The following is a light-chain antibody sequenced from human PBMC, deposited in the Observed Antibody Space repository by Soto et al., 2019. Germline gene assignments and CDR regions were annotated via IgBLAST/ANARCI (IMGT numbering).Light chain of an antibody. Sequence: EIVLTQSPGTLSVSPGERATLSCRASQSVSSKLAWYQQKPGQAPRLLFYGASTGATGIPARFSGSGSETEFTLSISSLQSEDFAVYYCQQYNNWPGTFCQVTKVEIK. V-gene: IGKV3-15*01. CDR3: QQYNNWPGT. CDR2: GAS. J-gene: IGKJ1*01. CDR1: QSVSSK.